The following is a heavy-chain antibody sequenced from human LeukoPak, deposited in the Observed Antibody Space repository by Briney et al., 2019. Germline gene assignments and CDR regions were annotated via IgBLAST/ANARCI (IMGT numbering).Heavy chain of an antibody. CDR2: IYYSTNT. CDR3: VSPRGFSYGYFDY. V-gene: IGHV4-39*01. D-gene: IGHD5-18*01. CDR1: GGSISSSSAY. Sequence: PSETLSLTCTVSGGSISSSSAYWGWIRQPPGKGLEWIGSIYYSTNTYHNPSLKSRVSISADTSKNQFSLTLGSVSATDTAVYYCVSPRGFSYGYFDYWGQGTLVTVSS. J-gene: IGHJ4*02.